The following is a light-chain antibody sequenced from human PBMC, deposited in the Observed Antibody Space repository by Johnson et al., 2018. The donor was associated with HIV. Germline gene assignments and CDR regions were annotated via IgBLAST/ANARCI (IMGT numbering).Light chain of an antibody. CDR2: ENN. V-gene: IGLV1-51*02. CDR3: GTWDSSLSAYV. Sequence: QSVLTQPPSVSAAPGQKVTISCSGSSSDMGNYAVSWYQQLPGTAPKLLIYENNKRPSGIPDRFSGSKSGTSATLGITGLQTGYEADYYCGTWDSSLSAYVFGTGTKVTVL. J-gene: IGLJ1*01. CDR1: SSDMGNYA.